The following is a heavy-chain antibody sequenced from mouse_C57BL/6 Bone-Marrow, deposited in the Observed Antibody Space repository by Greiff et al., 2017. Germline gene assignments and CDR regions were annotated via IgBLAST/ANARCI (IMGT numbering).Heavy chain of an antibody. CDR2: IRNKANGYTT. CDR3: ARNYYSNSYYYAMDY. D-gene: IGHD2-5*01. Sequence: DVMLVESGGGLVQPGGSLSLSCAASGFTFTDYYMSWVRQPPGKALEWLGFIRNKANGYTTEYSASVKGRFTISRDNSQSILYLQMNALRAEDSATYYCARNYYSNSYYYAMDYWGQGTSVTVSS. J-gene: IGHJ4*01. CDR1: GFTFTDYY. V-gene: IGHV7-3*01.